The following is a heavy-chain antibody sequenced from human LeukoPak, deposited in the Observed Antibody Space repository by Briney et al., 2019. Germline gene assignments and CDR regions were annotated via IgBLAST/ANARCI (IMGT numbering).Heavy chain of an antibody. CDR2: IDPSDSYT. D-gene: IGHD6-6*01. CDR3: ARLLHSSSGRDYCYYGMDV. CDR1: GYSFTSYW. Sequence: GESLKISCKGSGYSFTSYWISWVRQMPGKGLEWMGRIDPSDSYTNYSPSFQGHVTISADKSISTAYLQWSSLKASDTAMYYCARLLHSSSGRDYCYYGMDVWGQGTTVTVS. J-gene: IGHJ6*02. V-gene: IGHV5-10-1*01.